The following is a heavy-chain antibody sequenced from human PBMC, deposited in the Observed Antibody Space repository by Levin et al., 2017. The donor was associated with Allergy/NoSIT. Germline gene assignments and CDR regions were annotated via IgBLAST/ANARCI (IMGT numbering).Heavy chain of an antibody. CDR3: AKEMTRVITVLDY. CDR1: GFTFSSYA. V-gene: IGHV3-23*01. D-gene: IGHD4-23*01. CDR2: ITDSGRT. J-gene: IGHJ4*02. Sequence: PGGSLRLSCAASGFTFSSYAMSWVRQAPGKGLEWVSAITDSGRTYYADPAWGRFTVSRDNSKNTLFLQMNSLGADDTAVYYCAKEMTRVITVLDYWGLGTLVTVAS.